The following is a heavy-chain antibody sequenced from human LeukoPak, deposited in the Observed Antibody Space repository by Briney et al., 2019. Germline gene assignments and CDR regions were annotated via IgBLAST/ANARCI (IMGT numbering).Heavy chain of an antibody. CDR2: ISAYDGNT. CDR1: GYTFTSYG. CDR3: ARAGIYCSSTSCYGVWSTETTNWFDP. J-gene: IGHJ5*02. D-gene: IGHD2-2*01. Sequence: ASVKVSCKASGYTFTSYGISWVRQAPGQRLEWMGWISAYDGNTNYAQKLQGRVTMTTDTSTSTAYMELRSLRSDDTAVYYCARAGIYCSSTSCYGVWSTETTNWFDPWGQGTLVTVSS. V-gene: IGHV1-18*01.